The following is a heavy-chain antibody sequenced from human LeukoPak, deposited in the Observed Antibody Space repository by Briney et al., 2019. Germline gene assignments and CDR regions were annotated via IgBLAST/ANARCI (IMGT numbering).Heavy chain of an antibody. CDR2: IISDWSGT. D-gene: IGHD3-3*01. CDR3: ARDFGY. V-gene: IGHV3-74*03. Sequence: GGSLRLSCTASGFTFTRYGMHWVRHAPRQGLVWVSRIISDWSGTTYADSVKGRFTISRDNAKNSLYLQMNSLRAEDTAVYYCARDFGYWGQGTLVTVSS. J-gene: IGHJ4*02. CDR1: GFTFTRYG.